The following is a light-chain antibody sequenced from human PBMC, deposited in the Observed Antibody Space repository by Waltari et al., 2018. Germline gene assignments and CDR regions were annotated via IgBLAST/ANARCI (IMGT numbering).Light chain of an antibody. Sequence: DIVMTQSPDSLAVSLGARATINCKSSQSVLSGSNHKTYLAWYQQKPGQPPRLLIYWASTRESWVPDRFSGRGSGANFTLTISSLQAEDAAVYYCQQYYTTPLTFGGGTKVAIK. J-gene: IGKJ4*01. CDR2: WAS. CDR1: QSVLSGSNHKTY. V-gene: IGKV4-1*01. CDR3: QQYYTTPLT.